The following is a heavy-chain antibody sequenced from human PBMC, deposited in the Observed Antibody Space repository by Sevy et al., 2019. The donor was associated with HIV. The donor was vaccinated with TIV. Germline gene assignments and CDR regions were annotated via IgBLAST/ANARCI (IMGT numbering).Heavy chain of an antibody. CDR1: GFTFSDYW. J-gene: IGHJ5*02. CDR2: ISNDGGNT. CDR3: HAAFQGS. D-gene: IGHD6-25*01. V-gene: IGHV3-74*01. Sequence: GGSLRLSCAASGFTFSDYWMHWVRQAPGKGLVWVSHISNDGGNTNYADSVKGRFTISRDNAKNTLYLQMNNLRVEDTALYYCHAAFQGSWGQGTLVTVSS.